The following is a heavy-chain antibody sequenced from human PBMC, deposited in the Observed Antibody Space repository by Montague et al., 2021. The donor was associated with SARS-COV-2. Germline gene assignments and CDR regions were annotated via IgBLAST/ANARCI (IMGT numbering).Heavy chain of an antibody. V-gene: IGHV3-23*01. D-gene: IGHD3-22*01. J-gene: IGHJ4*02. CDR1: GFTFSSYA. CDR3: AKGGERITMIVVVITLADFDY. Sequence: LRLSCAASGFTFSSYAMSWVRQAPGKGLEWVSAISGSGGSTYYADSVKGRFTISRDNSKNTLYLQMNSLRAEDTAVYYCAKGGERITMIVVVITLADFDYWGQGTLVTVSS. CDR2: ISGSGGST.